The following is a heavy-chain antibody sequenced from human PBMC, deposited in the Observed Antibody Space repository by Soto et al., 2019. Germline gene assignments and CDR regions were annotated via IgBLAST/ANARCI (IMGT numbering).Heavy chain of an antibody. CDR3: ASGLWGEYYYYMDV. J-gene: IGHJ6*03. D-gene: IGHD3-10*01. Sequence: EVQLVESGGGLVQPGGSLRLSCAASGFTFSSYWMSWVRQAPGKGLEWVANIKQDGSEKYYVDSVKGRFTISRDNAKNSLYLQMNSLRAEDTAVYYCASGLWGEYYYYMDVWGKGTTVTVSS. CDR2: IKQDGSEK. CDR1: GFTFSSYW. V-gene: IGHV3-7*01.